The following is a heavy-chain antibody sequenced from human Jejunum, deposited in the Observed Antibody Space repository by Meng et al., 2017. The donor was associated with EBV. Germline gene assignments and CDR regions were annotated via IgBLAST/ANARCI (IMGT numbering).Heavy chain of an antibody. CDR3: AHRRDYGGMWDTGCLDY. D-gene: IGHD4/OR15-4a*01. CDR2: IYWDDDK. J-gene: IGHJ4*02. CDR1: GFSFTAGPVG. V-gene: IGHV2-5*02. Sequence: PSEESGPTLVTPTQTLTLTRPFSGFSFTAGPVGVAWIRQPPGKALEWLAVIYWDDDKRYSPSLRSRVTIAKDTSKNQVVLTMANLDPVDTATYYCAHRRDYGGMWDTGCLDYWGQGILVTVSS.